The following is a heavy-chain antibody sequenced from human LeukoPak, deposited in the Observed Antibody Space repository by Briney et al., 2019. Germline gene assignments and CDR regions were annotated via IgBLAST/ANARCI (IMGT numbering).Heavy chain of an antibody. J-gene: IGHJ5*02. V-gene: IGHV4-59*01. Sequence: SETLSLTCTVYGGSISSYYWSWIRQPPGKGLEWIGYIYHSGSTNYNPSLKSRVTISVDTSKNQFSLKLSSVTAADTAVYYCARELYYYDSSGYYENWFDPWGQGTLVTVSS. CDR3: ARELYYYDSSGYYENWFDP. D-gene: IGHD3-22*01. CDR1: GGSISSYY. CDR2: IYHSGST.